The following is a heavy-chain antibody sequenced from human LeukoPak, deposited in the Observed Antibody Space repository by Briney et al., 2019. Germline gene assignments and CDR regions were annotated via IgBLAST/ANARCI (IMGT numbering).Heavy chain of an antibody. CDR2: ISGSGGST. V-gene: IGHV3-23*01. Sequence: GGTLRLSCAASGFTFSSYGMSWVRQAPGKGLEWVSAISGSGGSTYYADSVKGRFTISRDNSKNTLYLQMNSLRAEDTAVYYCAKDPNSSGWYENYFDYWGQGTLVTVSS. D-gene: IGHD6-19*01. J-gene: IGHJ4*02. CDR1: GFTFSSYG. CDR3: AKDPNSSGWYENYFDY.